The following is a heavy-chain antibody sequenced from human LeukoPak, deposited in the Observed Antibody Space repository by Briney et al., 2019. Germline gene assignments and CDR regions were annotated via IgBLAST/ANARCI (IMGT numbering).Heavy chain of an antibody. CDR1: GFTFSSYA. V-gene: IGHV3-23*01. D-gene: IGHD5-18*01. CDR3: ARVTKAAMVTYVDY. CDR2: INGGGGST. J-gene: IGHJ4*02. Sequence: GGSLRLSCAASGFTFSSYAMSWVRQAPGKVLDWVSSINGGGGSTYYADSVKGRFTISRDNAKNSLYLQMNSLRAEDTAVYYCARVTKAAMVTYVDYWGQGTLVTVSS.